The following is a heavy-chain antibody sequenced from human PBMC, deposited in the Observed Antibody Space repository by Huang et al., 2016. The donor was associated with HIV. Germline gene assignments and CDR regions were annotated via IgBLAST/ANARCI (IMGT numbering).Heavy chain of an antibody. Sequence: EVQLVESGGGLIEPGGSLRLSCAASGFTVSSHYMSWVRQAPGKGPEWVSGIHIGGSTYYRDSVNGRFTISRDNSKNTLYLQMSSLRVEDTAIYYCAREGQAQGYRMGSWDYWGQGTLVAVSS. CDR1: GFTVSSHY. CDR2: IHIGGST. V-gene: IGHV3-53*01. D-gene: IGHD3-16*02. CDR3: AREGQAQGYRMGSWDY. J-gene: IGHJ4*02.